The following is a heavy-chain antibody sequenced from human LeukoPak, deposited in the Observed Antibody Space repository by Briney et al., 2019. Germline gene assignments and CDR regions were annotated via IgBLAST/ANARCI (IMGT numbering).Heavy chain of an antibody. D-gene: IGHD3-16*02. J-gene: IGHJ4*02. V-gene: IGHV3-23*01. CDR3: ARVPPLYYDYVWGSYPNTYYFDY. Sequence: PGGSLRLSCAASGFTFSSYAMSWVRQAPGKGLEWVSAISGSGGSTYYADSVKGRFTVSRDNAKNSLYLQMNSLRAEDTAVYYCARVPPLYYDYVWGSYPNTYYFDYWGQGTLVTVSS. CDR2: ISGSGGST. CDR1: GFTFSSYA.